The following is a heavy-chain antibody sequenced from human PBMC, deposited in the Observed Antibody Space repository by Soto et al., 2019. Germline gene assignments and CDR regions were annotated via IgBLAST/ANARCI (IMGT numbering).Heavy chain of an antibody. CDR2: IYWNDDK. V-gene: IGHV2-5*01. Sequence: QITLRESGPTLVKPTQTLTLTCTFSGFSLTRGEGVGWIRQPPGKALEWLAAIYWNDDKRYSPSLQNRLTIAKDTSKNQVVLTMTNMVPVDTATYFCAHRPVNWGGELFNWFEPWGQGTLVTVSS. CDR3: AHRPVNWGGELFNWFEP. D-gene: IGHD1-26*01. J-gene: IGHJ5*02. CDR1: GFSLTRGEG.